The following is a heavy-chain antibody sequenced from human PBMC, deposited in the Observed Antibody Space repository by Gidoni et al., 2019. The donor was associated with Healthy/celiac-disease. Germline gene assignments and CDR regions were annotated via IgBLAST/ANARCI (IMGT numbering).Heavy chain of an antibody. CDR3: ARGDQLLSYLDY. D-gene: IGHD2-2*01. J-gene: IGHJ4*02. CDR1: GFTFSSYS. Sequence: EVQLVESGGGLVKPGGSLRLSCAASGFTFSSYSMNWVRQAPGKGLEWVSSISSSSSYIYYADSVKGRFTISRDNAKNSLYLQMNSLRAEDTAVYYCARGDQLLSYLDYWGQGTLVTVSS. CDR2: ISSSSSYI. V-gene: IGHV3-21*01.